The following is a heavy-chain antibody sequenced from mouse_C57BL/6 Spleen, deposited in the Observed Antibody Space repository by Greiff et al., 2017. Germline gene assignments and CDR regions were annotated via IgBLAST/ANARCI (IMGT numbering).Heavy chain of an antibody. V-gene: IGHV1-81*01. D-gene: IGHD2-5*01. CDR2: IYPRSGNT. CDR1: GYTFTSYG. CDR3: ADYYSSYGYFDV. J-gene: IGHJ1*03. Sequence: QVQLQQSGAELARPGASVKLSCKASGYTFTSYGIRWVKQRTGQGLEWIGEIYPRSGNTYYNEKFKGKATLTADKSSSTAYMELRCLTSEDSSVYCGADYYSSYGYFDVWGTGTTVTVSS.